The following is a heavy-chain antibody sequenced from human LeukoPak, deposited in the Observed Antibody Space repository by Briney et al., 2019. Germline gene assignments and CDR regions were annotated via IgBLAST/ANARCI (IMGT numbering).Heavy chain of an antibody. CDR1: GGTFSSYA. J-gene: IGHJ4*02. D-gene: IGHD3-22*01. CDR3: ARGGPYYYDSSGYTPFDY. Sequence: SVKVSCKASGGTFSSYAISWVRQAPGQGLEWMGGIIPIFGTASYAQKFQGRVTITADESTSTAYMELSSLRSEDTAVYYCARGGPYYYDSSGYTPFDYWGQGTLVTVSS. V-gene: IGHV1-69*01. CDR2: IIPIFGTA.